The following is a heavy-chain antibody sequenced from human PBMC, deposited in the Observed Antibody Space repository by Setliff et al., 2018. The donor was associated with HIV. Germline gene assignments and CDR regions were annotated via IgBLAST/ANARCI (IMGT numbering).Heavy chain of an antibody. Sequence: ASVKVSCKASGYTFTGYYMHWVRQAPGQGLEWMGWITPFNGNTNYAQKLQGRVTMTTDTSTSTAYMELRSLRSDDTAVYYCARRGDSYGLDPIYYYYYYMDVWGKGTTVTVAS. CDR3: ARRGDSYGLDPIYYYYYYMDV. D-gene: IGHD5-18*01. CDR1: GYTFTGYY. CDR2: ITPFNGNT. V-gene: IGHV1-18*04. J-gene: IGHJ6*03.